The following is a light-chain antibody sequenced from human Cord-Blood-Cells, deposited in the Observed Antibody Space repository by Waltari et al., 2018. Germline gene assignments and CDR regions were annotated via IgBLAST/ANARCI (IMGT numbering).Light chain of an antibody. J-gene: IGLJ2*01. Sequence: QSALTQPASVSGSPGQSITISCTGTSSDVGRYNLVSWYQQHPGKAPKLMIYEGNKRPSGVSNRFSGSKSGNTASLTISGLQAEDEADYYCCSYAGSSTHVVFGGGTKLTVL. CDR1: SSDVGRYNL. V-gene: IGLV2-23*01. CDR3: CSYAGSSTHVV. CDR2: EGN.